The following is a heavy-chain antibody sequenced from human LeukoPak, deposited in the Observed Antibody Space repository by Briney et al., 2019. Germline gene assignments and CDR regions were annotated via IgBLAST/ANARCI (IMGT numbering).Heavy chain of an antibody. CDR1: GYSISSCYY. J-gene: IGHJ3*01. V-gene: IGHV4-38-2*01. D-gene: IGHD3-22*01. CDR3: ARMRVSYYYDSSTYYPLAFDV. CDR2: IFHSGSI. Sequence: SETLSLTCGVSGYSISSCYYWGWIRQSPGKGLEWSGTIFHSGSIYYNPSLKSRVTLSVDTSKSQFSLKLNSVTAADTAVYYCARMRVSYYYDSSTYYPLAFDVWGQGTMVTVSS.